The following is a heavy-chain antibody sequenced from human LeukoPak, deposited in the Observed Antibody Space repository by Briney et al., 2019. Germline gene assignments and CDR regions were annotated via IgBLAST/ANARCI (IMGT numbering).Heavy chain of an antibody. CDR3: ARRWNARLYNWFDP. Sequence: SEALSLTCSVSGDSISYFYWSWIRQAAGEGLEWIGRFSSSGTTDYNASLKSRVTMSVDTSKNQFSLNLKSVTAADTAVYYCARRWNARLYNWFDPWGQGTLVTVSS. J-gene: IGHJ5*02. V-gene: IGHV4-4*07. CDR1: GDSISYFY. CDR2: FSSSGTT. D-gene: IGHD1-1*01.